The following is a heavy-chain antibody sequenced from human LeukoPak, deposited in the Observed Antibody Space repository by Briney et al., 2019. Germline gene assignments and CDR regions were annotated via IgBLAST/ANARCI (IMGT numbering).Heavy chain of an antibody. V-gene: IGHV1-24*01. J-gene: IGHJ3*02. CDR2: FDPEDGET. D-gene: IGHD3-3*01. CDR3: ATSNTIFSAFDI. CDR1: GYTFTGYY. Sequence: ASVKVSCKASGYTFTGYYIHWVRQAPGKGLEWMGGFDPEDGETIYAQKFQGRVTMTEDTSTDTAYMELSSLRSEDTAVYYCATSNTIFSAFDIWGQGTMVTVSS.